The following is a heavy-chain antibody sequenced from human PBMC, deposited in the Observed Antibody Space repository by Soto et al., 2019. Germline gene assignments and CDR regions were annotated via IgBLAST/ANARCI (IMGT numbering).Heavy chain of an antibody. CDR3: TRDIGGKGAY. D-gene: IGHD3-10*01. CDR1: GFTFSSYW. J-gene: IGHJ4*02. Sequence: EVQLVESGGGLVQPGGSLRLSCAASGFTFSSYWMHWVRQVPGKGLLWVSRIDEYGSTINYADSVRGRFTITRDNARNTLYLEMNSLRAEDTALYYCTRDIGGKGAYWGPGTLVTVSS. V-gene: IGHV3-74*01. CDR2: IDEYGSTI.